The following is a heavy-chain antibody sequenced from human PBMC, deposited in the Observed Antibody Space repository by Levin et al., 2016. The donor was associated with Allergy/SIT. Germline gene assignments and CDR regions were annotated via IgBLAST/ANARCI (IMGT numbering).Heavy chain of an antibody. CDR2: TSPSSHYI. V-gene: IGHV3-11*03. CDR1: GFPFSDNY. D-gene: IGHD5-18*01. CDR3: VTWTQIREPKN. J-gene: IGHJ4*02. Sequence: GESLKISCTVSGFPFSDNYMSWIRQAPGKGLEWVSLTSPSSHYIDYADSVKGRFTISRDNAKNSLYLQMNSLGVDDTAVYYCVTWTQIREPKNWGQGTLVTVSS.